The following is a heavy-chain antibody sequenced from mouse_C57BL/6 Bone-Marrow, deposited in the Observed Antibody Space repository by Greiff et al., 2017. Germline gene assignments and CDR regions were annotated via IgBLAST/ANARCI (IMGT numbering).Heavy chain of an antibody. Sequence: QVQLQQPGAELVKPGASVKLSCKASGYTFTSYWMHWVKQRPGRGLEWIGRIEPNSGGTKYNEQFKSKATLTVDTPSSTAYMQLSSLTSEDSAVYYCAHGDCFYGYCAVWGTGTTVTVSA. CDR2: IEPNSGGT. CDR1: GYTFTSYW. D-gene: IGHD2-13*01. J-gene: IGHJ1*03. V-gene: IGHV1-72*01. CDR3: AHGDCFYGYCAV.